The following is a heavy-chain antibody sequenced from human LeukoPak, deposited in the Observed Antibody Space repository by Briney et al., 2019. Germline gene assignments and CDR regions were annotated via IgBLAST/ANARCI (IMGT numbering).Heavy chain of an antibody. V-gene: IGHV4-4*07. D-gene: IGHD3-10*01. CDR2: IYTSGST. CDR1: GGSISSYY. J-gene: IGHJ6*03. Sequence: PSETLSLTCTASGGSISSYYWSWVRQPAGKGLEWIGRIYTSGSTNYNPSLKSRVTMSVDTSKNQFSLKLSSVTAADTAVYYCARAAGMVRGVTTYYMDVWGKGTTVTVSS. CDR3: ARAAGMVRGVTTYYMDV.